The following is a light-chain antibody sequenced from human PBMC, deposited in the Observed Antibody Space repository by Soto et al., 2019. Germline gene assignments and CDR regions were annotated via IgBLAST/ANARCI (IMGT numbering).Light chain of an antibody. J-gene: IGLJ2*01. V-gene: IGLV4-69*01. Sequence: QSVLTQSPSASASLGASVKLTCTLSSGHSSYAIAWHQQQPEKGPRYLMKLNSDGSHSKGDGIPDRFSDSSSGAERYLTISSLQSEDEADYYCQTWGTGIVVFGGGTKVTVL. CDR3: QTWGTGIVV. CDR2: LNSDGSH. CDR1: SGHSSYA.